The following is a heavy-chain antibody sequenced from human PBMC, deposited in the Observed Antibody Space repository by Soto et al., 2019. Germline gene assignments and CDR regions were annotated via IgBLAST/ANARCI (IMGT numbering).Heavy chain of an antibody. Sequence: SETLSLTCAVYGGSFSGYYWSWIRQPPGKGLEWIGEINHSGSTNYNPSLKSRVTISVDTSKNQFSLKLSSVTAADTAVYHCARAGCSGGSCFGNGSWFDPWGQGTLVTVSS. CDR2: INHSGST. D-gene: IGHD2-15*01. V-gene: IGHV4-34*01. CDR1: GGSFSGYY. J-gene: IGHJ5*02. CDR3: ARAGCSGGSCFGNGSWFDP.